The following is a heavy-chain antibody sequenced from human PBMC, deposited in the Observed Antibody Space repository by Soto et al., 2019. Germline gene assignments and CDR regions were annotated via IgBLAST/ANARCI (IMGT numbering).Heavy chain of an antibody. J-gene: IGHJ4*01. Sequence: SETLSLTCAVYGGSFSGYYCSWIRQPPGMGLEWIGEINHFGITNYNPSLKSRLTISVDTSKKQFSLMLSSATAADTAVYYCAAMLIVGATPYYFEYWDEGNLVIVSS. CDR2: INHFGIT. CDR3: AAMLIVGATPYYFEY. D-gene: IGHD1-26*01. V-gene: IGHV4-34*01. CDR1: GGSFSGYY.